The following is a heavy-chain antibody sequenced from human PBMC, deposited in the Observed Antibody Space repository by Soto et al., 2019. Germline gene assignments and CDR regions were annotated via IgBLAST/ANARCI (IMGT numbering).Heavy chain of an antibody. J-gene: IGHJ5*02. V-gene: IGHV4-31*03. Sequence: PSETLSLTCTVSGGSITTIGYYYSWIRQLPGKGLEWIGFIYYSGSTYYNPSLKSRVTISIDTSKSQFSLNLGSVTAADTAVYYCARDYMVRGVMRWFDPWGRGTLVTVSS. D-gene: IGHD3-10*01. CDR1: GGSITTIGYY. CDR3: ARDYMVRGVMRWFDP. CDR2: IYYSGST.